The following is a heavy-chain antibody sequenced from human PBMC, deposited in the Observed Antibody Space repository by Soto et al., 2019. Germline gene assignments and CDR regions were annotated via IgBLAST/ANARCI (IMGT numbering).Heavy chain of an antibody. D-gene: IGHD2-15*01. CDR3: ARQGYCSGGSCYISSFDI. V-gene: IGHV3-30-3*01. CDR1: GFTFSSYA. CDR2: ISYDGSNK. J-gene: IGHJ3*02. Sequence: GGSLRLSCAASGFTFSSYAMHWVRQAPGKGLEWVAVISYDGSNKYYADSVKGRFTISRDNSKNTLYLQMNSLRAEDTAVYYCARQGYCSGGSCYISSFDIWGQGTMVTVSS.